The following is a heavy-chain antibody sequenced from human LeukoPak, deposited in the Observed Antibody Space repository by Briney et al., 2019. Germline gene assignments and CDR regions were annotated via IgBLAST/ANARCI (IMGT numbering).Heavy chain of an antibody. CDR2: MNPNSGNT. CDR3: AGGRGMIVSGWFDP. CDR1: VYTFTSYD. Sequence: ASVTVSCKSSVYTFTSYDINWVRQATGQGLEWMGWMNPNSGNTGYAQKFQGRVTMTRNTSISTAYMELSSLRSEDTAVYYCAGGRGMIVSGWFDPWGQGTLVTVSS. V-gene: IGHV1-8*01. J-gene: IGHJ5*02. D-gene: IGHD3-22*01.